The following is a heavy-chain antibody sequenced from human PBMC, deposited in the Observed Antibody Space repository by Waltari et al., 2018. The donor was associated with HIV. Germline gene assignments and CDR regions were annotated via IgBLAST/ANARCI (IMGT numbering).Heavy chain of an antibody. J-gene: IGHJ4*02. Sequence: QLQLQESGPGLVKPSETLSLTCTVSGGSISSSSYYRGWIRQPPGKGLEWIGSIYYSGITYYNPSLKSRVTISVDTSKNQFSLKLSSVTAADTAVYYCARHSLTYYYDSSGYSVAFDYWGQGTLVTVSS. V-gene: IGHV4-39*01. CDR2: IYYSGIT. CDR1: GGSISSSSYY. D-gene: IGHD3-22*01. CDR3: ARHSLTYYYDSSGYSVAFDY.